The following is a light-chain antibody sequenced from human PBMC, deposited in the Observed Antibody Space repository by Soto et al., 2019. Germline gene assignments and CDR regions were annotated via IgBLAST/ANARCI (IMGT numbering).Light chain of an antibody. J-gene: IGKJ1*01. CDR3: QHYNSYSEA. V-gene: IGKV3-11*01. CDR2: DAS. Sequence: EIVLTQSPATLSLSPGERATLSCRASQSVSSYLAWYQQKPGQAPRLLIYDASSRATGIPDRFSGSGSGTEFTLTISSLQPDDFATYYCQHYNSYSEAFGQGTKVDIK. CDR1: QSVSSY.